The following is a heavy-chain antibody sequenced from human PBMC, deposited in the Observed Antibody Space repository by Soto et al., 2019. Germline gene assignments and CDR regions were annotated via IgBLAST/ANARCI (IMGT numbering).Heavy chain of an antibody. Sequence: ASVKVSCKAPGDTFTSYYLNWVRQAPGQGLEWMGWISAYNGDTNYAQKLQGRVTMTTDTSTSTAYMELRSLRSDDTAVYYCARTKDTAMDHIVYWGQGTLVTVSS. J-gene: IGHJ4*02. D-gene: IGHD5-18*01. CDR2: ISAYNGDT. V-gene: IGHV1-18*04. CDR1: GDTFTSYY. CDR3: ARTKDTAMDHIVY.